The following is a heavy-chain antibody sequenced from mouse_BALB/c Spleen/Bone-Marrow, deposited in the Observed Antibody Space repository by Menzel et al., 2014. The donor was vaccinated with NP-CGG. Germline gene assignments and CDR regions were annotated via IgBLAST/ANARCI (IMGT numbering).Heavy chain of an antibody. J-gene: IGHJ4*01. V-gene: IGHV5-4*02. CDR1: GFTFSGYY. D-gene: IGHD4-1*01. CDR3: ARETGPRAMDY. CDR2: ISDDGGNT. Sequence: EVQVVESGGGLVKPGGSLKLSCAASGFTFSGYYMFWVRQTPEKRLEWVATISDDGGNTYYRDSVKGRFTISRDNAKNKLNLQMSSLKSEDTATYHCARETGPRAMDYWGQGTSVTVSS.